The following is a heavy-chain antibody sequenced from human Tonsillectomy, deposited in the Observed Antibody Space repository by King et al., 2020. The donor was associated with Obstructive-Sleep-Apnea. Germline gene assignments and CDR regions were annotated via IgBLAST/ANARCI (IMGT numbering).Heavy chain of an antibody. D-gene: IGHD1-26*01. CDR2: IWYDGSNK. V-gene: IGHV3-33*01. J-gene: IGHJ4*02. CDR3: AREGQSGSYSPYFDY. CDR1: GFTFSSYG. Sequence: QLVQSGGGVVQPGRSLRLSCAASGFTFSSYGMHWVRQAPGKGLEWVAVIWYDGSNKYYADSVKGRFTISRHNSKNTLYLQMNSLRDEDTAVYYCAREGQSGSYSPYFDYWGQGTLVTVSS.